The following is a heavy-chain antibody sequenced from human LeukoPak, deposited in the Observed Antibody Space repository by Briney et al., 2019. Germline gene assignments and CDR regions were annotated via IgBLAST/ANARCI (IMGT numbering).Heavy chain of an antibody. Sequence: ASVKVSCKASGYTFSSYAINWVRQAPGQGLEWMGWINTNTGNPTYAQGFTGRFVFSLDTSVSTAYLQISILKAEDTAVYYCARDNSYYGSGSYTAGRWDYFDYWGQGTLVTVSS. V-gene: IGHV7-4-1*02. CDR3: ARDNSYYGSGSYTAGRWDYFDY. J-gene: IGHJ4*02. D-gene: IGHD3-10*01. CDR1: GYTFSSYA. CDR2: INTNTGNP.